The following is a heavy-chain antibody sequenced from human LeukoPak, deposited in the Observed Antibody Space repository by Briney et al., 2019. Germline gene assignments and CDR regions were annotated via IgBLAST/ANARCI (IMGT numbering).Heavy chain of an antibody. V-gene: IGHV3-30*18. Sequence: GRSLRLSCAASGFTFSSYGMHWVRQAPGKGLEWVAVISYDGSNKYYADSVKGRFTISRDNSKNTLYLQMYSLRAEDTAVYYCAKGGYSYGLLPNFDYWGQGTLVTVSS. J-gene: IGHJ4*02. CDR1: GFTFSSYG. CDR2: ISYDGSNK. CDR3: AKGGYSYGLLPNFDY. D-gene: IGHD5-18*01.